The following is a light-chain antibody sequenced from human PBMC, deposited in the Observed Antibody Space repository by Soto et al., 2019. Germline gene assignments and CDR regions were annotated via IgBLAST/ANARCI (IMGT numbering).Light chain of an antibody. J-gene: IGLJ2*01. CDR2: SNN. V-gene: IGLV1-44*01. CDR1: SSNIGSNT. CDR3: AASYDSLNGHVV. Sequence: QPVLTQPPSASGTPGQRVTISCSGSSSNIGSNTVNWYQHLPGTPPKLLLYSNNQRPSGVPDRFSGSKSGTSASLAISGLQSDEEADYYCAASYDSLNGHVVFGGGTKLTVL.